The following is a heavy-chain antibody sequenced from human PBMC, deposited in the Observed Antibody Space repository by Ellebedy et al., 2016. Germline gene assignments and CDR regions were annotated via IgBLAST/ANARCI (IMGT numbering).Heavy chain of an antibody. J-gene: IGHJ4*02. D-gene: IGHD2-21*02. CDR1: GFTFSTYA. Sequence: GESLKISCAVSGFTFSTYAMHWVRQAPGKGLEWVAVISYDGSNKYYADSVKGRFTISRDNSKNTLYLQMNSLRAEDTAVYYCARGASASDCGGDCYGYYFDYWGQGTLVTVSS. V-gene: IGHV3-30-3*01. CDR2: ISYDGSNK. CDR3: ARGASASDCGGDCYGYYFDY.